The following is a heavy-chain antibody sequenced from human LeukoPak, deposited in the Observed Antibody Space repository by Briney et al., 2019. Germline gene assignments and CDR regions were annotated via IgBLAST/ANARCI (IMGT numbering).Heavy chain of an antibody. CDR3: ARDQGYSYDY. V-gene: IGHV4-59*02. CDR2: IYNSGTT. CDR1: GGSVSSYY. D-gene: IGHD6-13*01. J-gene: IGHJ4*01. Sequence: SETLSLICSVSGGSVSSYYWSWIRQPPGKGLEWVGYIYNSGTTYYSPSLKSRVTISVDTSKNQLSLKLSSVTAADTAVYYCARDQGYSYDYWGQGTLVTVSS.